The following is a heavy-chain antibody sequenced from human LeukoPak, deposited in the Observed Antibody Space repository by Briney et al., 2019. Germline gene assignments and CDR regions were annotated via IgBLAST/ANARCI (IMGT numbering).Heavy chain of an antibody. D-gene: IGHD2-2*01. Sequence: GRSLRLSCAASGFTFDDYAMHWVRQAPGKGLEWVSGISWSSGSIAYADSVKGRFTISRDNSKNTLYLQMNSLRAEDTAVYYCAASLPNIVVVPATKGPFGYWGQGALVTVSS. CDR2: ISWSSGSI. V-gene: IGHV3-9*01. J-gene: IGHJ4*02. CDR3: AASLPNIVVVPATKGPFGY. CDR1: GFTFDDYA.